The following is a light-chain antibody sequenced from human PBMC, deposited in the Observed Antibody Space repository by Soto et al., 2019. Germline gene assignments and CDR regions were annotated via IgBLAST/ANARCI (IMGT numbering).Light chain of an antibody. CDR3: CSYAGSSTYVI. J-gene: IGLJ2*01. CDR2: EAN. CDR1: SSDVGSYDL. V-gene: IGLV2-23*01. Sequence: QSVLAQPASVSGSPGQSITISCTGTSSDVGSYDLVSWYQQRPGEAPTVIIFEANRRPSGVSNRFSGSKSGNTASLTISGLQPDDEADYLCCSYAGSSTYVIFGGGTK.